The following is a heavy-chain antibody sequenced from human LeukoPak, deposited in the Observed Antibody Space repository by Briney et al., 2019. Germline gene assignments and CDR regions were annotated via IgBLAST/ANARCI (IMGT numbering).Heavy chain of an antibody. J-gene: IGHJ4*02. CDR1: GFTFSSYA. CDR2: ISYDGSNK. V-gene: IGHV3-30-3*01. CDR3: ARGEGTRDVTPHS. Sequence: GGSLRLSCAASGFTFSSYAMHWVRQAPGKGLEWVAVISYDGSNKYYADSVKGRFTISRDNSKNTLYLQMNSLRAEDTAVYYCARGEGTRDVTPHSWGQGTLVTVSS. D-gene: IGHD5-24*01.